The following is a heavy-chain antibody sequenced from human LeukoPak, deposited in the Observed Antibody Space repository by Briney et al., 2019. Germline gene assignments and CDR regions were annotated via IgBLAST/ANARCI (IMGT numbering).Heavy chain of an antibody. CDR3: ARDERGSGGYGGNWFDP. CDR2: INHSGST. V-gene: IGHV4-34*01. J-gene: IGHJ5*02. D-gene: IGHD3-10*01. Sequence: SETLSLTCAVYGGSFSGYYWSWIRQPPGKGLEWIGEINHSGSTNYNPSLKSRVTISVDTSKNQFSLKLSSVTAADTAVYYCARDERGSGGYGGNWFDPWGQGTLVTVSS. CDR1: GGSFSGYY.